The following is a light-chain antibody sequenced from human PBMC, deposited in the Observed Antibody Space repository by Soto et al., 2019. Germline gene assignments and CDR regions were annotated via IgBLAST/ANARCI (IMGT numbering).Light chain of an antibody. V-gene: IGKV3-20*01. J-gene: IGKJ1*01. CDR1: QTIPGRS. Sequence: IVVTQSPGTPSLSPGERATLSCRASQTIPGRSLAWYQQKPGQAPRLLITSISTRATGIPDRFSGSGSGADFTLTITRLEPEDFAVYYCQQFQNSRTFGQGTKVAIK. CDR2: SIS. CDR3: QQFQNSRT.